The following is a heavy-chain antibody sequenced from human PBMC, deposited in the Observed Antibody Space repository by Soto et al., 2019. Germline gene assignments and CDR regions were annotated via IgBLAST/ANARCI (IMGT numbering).Heavy chain of an antibody. V-gene: IGHV3-23*01. J-gene: IGHJ5*02. CDR3: AKDLRSYYPNWFDP. CDR2: INSDGSST. CDR1: GFTFSSYA. Sequence: GGSLRLSCAASGFTFSSYAMSWVRQAPGKGLEWVSSINSDGSSTYYADSVKGRFTISRDNSKNTLYLQMNSLRAEDTAVYYCAKDLRSYYPNWFDPWGQGTLVTVSS. D-gene: IGHD1-26*01.